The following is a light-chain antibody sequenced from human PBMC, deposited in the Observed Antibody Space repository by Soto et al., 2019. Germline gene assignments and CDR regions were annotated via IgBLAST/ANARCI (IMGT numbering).Light chain of an antibody. J-gene: IGKJ5*01. Sequence: EIVLTQSPATLSLSPGERATLSCRASQSVSSYLAWYQQKPGQAPRLLIYDASNRATGIPARFSGSGSGTDFTLTISSLQSEDSALYYCQQYSNWPTFGQGTRLEI. CDR2: DAS. CDR3: QQYSNWPT. CDR1: QSVSSY. V-gene: IGKV3-11*01.